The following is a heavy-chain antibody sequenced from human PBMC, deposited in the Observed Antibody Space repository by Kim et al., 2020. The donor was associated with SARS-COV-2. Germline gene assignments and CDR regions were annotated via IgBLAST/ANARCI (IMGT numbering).Heavy chain of an antibody. CDR2: INTDGSTT. CDR3: VSGTILVLPAARPYDF. J-gene: IGHJ4*02. Sequence: GGSLRLSCATSGFTFSNYWMDWVRQAPGKGLVWVSRINTDGSTTQYADSVKGRFTISRDNAKNTVSLQMNSLSAEDTAVYYCVSGTILVLPAARPYDFWGPGTLVTVSS. V-gene: IGHV3-74*01. CDR1: GFTFSNYW. D-gene: IGHD2-2*01.